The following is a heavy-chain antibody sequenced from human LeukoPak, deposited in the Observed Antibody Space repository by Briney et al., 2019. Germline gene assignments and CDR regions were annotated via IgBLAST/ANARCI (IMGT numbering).Heavy chain of an antibody. CDR3: ASLGEQWLEGLNAFDI. Sequence: VASVKVSCKASGYTFTSYGISWVRQAPGQGREWMGWISAYNCNTNYAQKLQGRVTMTTDTSTSTAYMELRSLRSDDTAVYYCASLGEQWLEGLNAFDIWGQGTMVTVSS. D-gene: IGHD6-19*01. CDR1: GYTFTSYG. V-gene: IGHV1-18*01. J-gene: IGHJ3*02. CDR2: ISAYNCNT.